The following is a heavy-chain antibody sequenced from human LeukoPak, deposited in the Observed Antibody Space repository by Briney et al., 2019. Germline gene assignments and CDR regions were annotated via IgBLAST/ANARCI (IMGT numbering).Heavy chain of an antibody. CDR1: GYTFTTFD. V-gene: IGHV1-8*02. CDR3: ARIDYSNAFDI. Sequence: ASVKVSCKASGYTFTTFDINWVRQATGPGLEWLGWMNPNSGKTGCAQKFQGRLTITWNTSINTAYMELGSLRPEDTAVYYCARIDYSNAFDIWGRGTMVTVSS. CDR2: MNPNSGKT. J-gene: IGHJ3*02. D-gene: IGHD4-11*01.